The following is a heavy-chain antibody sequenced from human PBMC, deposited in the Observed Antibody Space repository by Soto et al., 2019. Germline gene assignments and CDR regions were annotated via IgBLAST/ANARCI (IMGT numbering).Heavy chain of an antibody. D-gene: IGHD3-3*01. CDR2: ISYDGSNK. CDR1: GFTFSSYG. V-gene: IGHV3-30*18. J-gene: IGHJ6*02. Sequence: SGGGVVQPGRSLRLSCAASGFTFSSYGMHWVRQAPGKGLEWVAAISYDGSNKYYADSVKGRFTISRDNSKNTLYVQMNSLRAEDTAVYYCAKEVWSGPMDVWGQGTTVTVSS. CDR3: AKEVWSGPMDV.